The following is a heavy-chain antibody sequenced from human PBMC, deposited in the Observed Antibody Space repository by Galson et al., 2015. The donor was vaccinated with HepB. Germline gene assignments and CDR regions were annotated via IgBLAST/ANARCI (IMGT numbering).Heavy chain of an antibody. J-gene: IGHJ3*02. CDR1: GYTFTGYY. D-gene: IGHD4-23*01. CDR2: INPNSGGT. CDR3: ARDLLPGRPGGNYAFDI. Sequence: SVKVSCKASGYTFTGYYMHWVRQAPGQGLEWMGWINPNSGGTNYAQKFQGWVTMTRDTSISTAYMELSRLRSDDTAVYYCARDLLPGRPGGNYAFDIWGQGTMVTVSS. V-gene: IGHV1-2*04.